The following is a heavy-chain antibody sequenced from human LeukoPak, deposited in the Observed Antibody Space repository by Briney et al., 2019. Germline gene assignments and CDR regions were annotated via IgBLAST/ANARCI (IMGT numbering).Heavy chain of an antibody. CDR3: ARGSRNGMWDYFDY. J-gene: IGHJ4*02. D-gene: IGHD1-26*01. CDR2: VSGSGGNT. Sequence: GGSLRLSCAASGFTFSSYGMTWVRQAPGKGLEWVSSVSGSGGNTYYADSVKGRFTISRDNSKNTLYLQMNSLRAEDTAVYYCARGSRNGMWDYFDYWGQGTLVTVSS. CDR1: GFTFSSYG. V-gene: IGHV3-23*01.